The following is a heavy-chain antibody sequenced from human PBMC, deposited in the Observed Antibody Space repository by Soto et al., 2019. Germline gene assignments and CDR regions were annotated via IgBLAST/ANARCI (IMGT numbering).Heavy chain of an antibody. D-gene: IGHD3-22*01. CDR3: AKEKWINMIVVVRGGYFDY. CDR2: ISGIGGSP. J-gene: IGHJ4*02. Sequence: EVQLLESGGGLVHPGGSLRLSCAASGFTVSSYAMSWVLQAPGKGVEWVSAISGIGGSPYYADSVKGRFTIYRDNSKHTLYMQMKSLRAEDTGVYYCAKEKWINMIVVVRGGYFDYWGQGTLVTVSS. V-gene: IGHV3-23*01. CDR1: GFTVSSYA.